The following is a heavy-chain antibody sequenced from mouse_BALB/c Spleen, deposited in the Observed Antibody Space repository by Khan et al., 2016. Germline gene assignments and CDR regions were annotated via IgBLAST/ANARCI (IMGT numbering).Heavy chain of an antibody. D-gene: IGHD2-4*01. CDR1: GFSITGFA. J-gene: IGHJ3*01. Sequence: QVQLKESGPGLVAPSQSLSITCTVSGFSITGFAVNWVRQPPGKGLEWLGVIWGDGSTDYDSALQSRLSISKDKSKSQVFLKMNSLQTDDTARDYCASYYDYDGGFAYWGQGTLVTVSA. CDR2: IWGDGST. V-gene: IGHV2-6-7*01. CDR3: ASYYDYDGGFAY.